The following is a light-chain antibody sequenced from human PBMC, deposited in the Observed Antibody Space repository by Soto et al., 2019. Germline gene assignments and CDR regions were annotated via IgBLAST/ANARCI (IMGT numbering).Light chain of an antibody. J-gene: IGKJ1*01. V-gene: IGKV2-28*01. CDR1: QSLLHTNGYNY. CDR2: LGS. CDR3: MQPLQTPRT. Sequence: DIVMTQSPLSLPVTPGEPASISCRSSQSLLHTNGYNYLDWYLQKPGQSPQALIYLGSNRSSGVPDRFSGSGSGTDFTLKISRVEAEEVGVYYCMQPLQTPRTFGQGTKVEIK.